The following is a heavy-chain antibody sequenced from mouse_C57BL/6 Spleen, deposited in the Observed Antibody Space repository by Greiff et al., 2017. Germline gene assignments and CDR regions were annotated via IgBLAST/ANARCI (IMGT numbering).Heavy chain of an antibody. V-gene: IGHV1-64*01. D-gene: IGHD1-2*01. CDR2: IHPNSGST. J-gene: IGHJ3*01. CDR1: GYTFTSYW. Sequence: QVQLQQPGAELVKPGASVKLSCKASGYTFTSYWMHWVKQRPGQGLEWIGMIHPNSGSTNYNEKFKSKATLTVDKSSSTAYMQLSSLTSEDSAVYYCPSGYDLLFAYWGQGTLVTVSA. CDR3: PSGYDLLFAY.